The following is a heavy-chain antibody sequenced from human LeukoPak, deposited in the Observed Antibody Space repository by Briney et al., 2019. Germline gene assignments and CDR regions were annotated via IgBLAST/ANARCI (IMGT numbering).Heavy chain of an antibody. CDR1: GFTFSSYE. CDR2: ISDTGSTI. D-gene: IGHD1-26*01. CDR3: ARAQSGSYLLYYFDY. V-gene: IGHV3-48*03. Sequence: GGSLRLSCAASGFTFSSYELNWVRQAPGKGLEWVSYISDTGSTIYYADSVKGRFTISRDNSKNTLYLQMNSLRAEDTAVYYCARAQSGSYLLYYFDYWGQGTLVTVSS. J-gene: IGHJ4*02.